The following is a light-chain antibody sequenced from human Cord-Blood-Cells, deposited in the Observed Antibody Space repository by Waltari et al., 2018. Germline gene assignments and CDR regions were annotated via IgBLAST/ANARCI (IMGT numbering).Light chain of an antibody. Sequence: EIVMTQSPATLSASAGERATPSCRASQSVSRNLAWYQQKPGQAPRLIIYGASTRATGIPARFSGSGSGTEFTLTISSLQSEDFAVYYCQQYNNWPPYTFGQGTKLEIK. CDR1: QSVSRN. CDR3: QQYNNWPPYT. V-gene: IGKV3-15*01. CDR2: GAS. J-gene: IGKJ2*01.